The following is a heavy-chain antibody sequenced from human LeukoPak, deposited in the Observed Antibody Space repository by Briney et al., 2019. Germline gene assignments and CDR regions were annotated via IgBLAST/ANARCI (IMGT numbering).Heavy chain of an antibody. V-gene: IGHV1-2*06. CDR3: ARLATTGTTLGFDY. Sequence: ASVKVSCKASGYTFTGYYMHWVRQAPGQGLEWMGRINPNSGGTNYAQKFQGRVTMTRDTSISTAYIELSRLRSDDTAVYYCARLATTGTTLGFDYWGQGTLVTVSS. D-gene: IGHD1-1*01. CDR2: INPNSGGT. CDR1: GYTFTGYY. J-gene: IGHJ4*02.